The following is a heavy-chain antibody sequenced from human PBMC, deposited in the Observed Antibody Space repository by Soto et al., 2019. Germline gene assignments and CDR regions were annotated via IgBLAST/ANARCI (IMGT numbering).Heavy chain of an antibody. CDR2: ISGSGGST. J-gene: IGHJ4*02. D-gene: IGHD2-15*01. Sequence: EVQLLESGGGLVQPGGSLRLSCAASGFTFSSYAMSWVRQAPGKGLEWVSAISGSGGSTYYADSVKGRFTISRDSSKNTLYLQMNSLRAEDTAVYYCAKDLLVVVAATPELGFDYWGQGTLVTVSS. CDR1: GFTFSSYA. V-gene: IGHV3-23*01. CDR3: AKDLLVVVAATPELGFDY.